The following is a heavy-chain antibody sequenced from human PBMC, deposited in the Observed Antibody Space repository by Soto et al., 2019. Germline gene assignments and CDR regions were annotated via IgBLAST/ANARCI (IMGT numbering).Heavy chain of an antibody. CDR3: AKARYGAAAGTPRKWIIDY. CDR2: ISGSGGST. Sequence: GGSLRLSCAASGFTFSSYAMSWVRQAPGKGLEWVSAISGSGGSTYYADSVKGRFTISRDNSKNTLYLQMNSLRAEDTAVYYCAKARYGAAAGTPRKWIIDYWGQGTLVTVSS. CDR1: GFTFSSYA. V-gene: IGHV3-23*01. J-gene: IGHJ4*02. D-gene: IGHD6-13*01.